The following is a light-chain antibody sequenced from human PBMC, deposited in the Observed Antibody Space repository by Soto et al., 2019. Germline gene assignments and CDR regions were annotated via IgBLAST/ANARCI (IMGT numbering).Light chain of an antibody. V-gene: IGKV3-11*01. CDR2: EAS. CDR3: QQRSNWPLT. Sequence: EIVLTQSPATLSLSPGERATLSCRASQSVSSYLAWYQQKPGQAPRLLIYEASNRATGIPARFSRSGSGTDFTLTISSLEPEDFAVYYCQQRSNWPLTFGGGTKVEIK. CDR1: QSVSSY. J-gene: IGKJ4*01.